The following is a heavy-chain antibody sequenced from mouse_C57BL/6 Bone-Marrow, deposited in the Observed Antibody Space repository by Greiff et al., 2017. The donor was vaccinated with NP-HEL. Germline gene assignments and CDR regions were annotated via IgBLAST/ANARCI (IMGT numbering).Heavy chain of an antibody. CDR1: GFTFSSYG. CDR2: ISSGGSYT. CDR3: ARRRRVYSPDYFDY. D-gene: IGHD2-12*01. J-gene: IGHJ2*01. V-gene: IGHV5-6*01. Sequence: EVHLVDSGGDLVKPGGSLKLSCAASGFTFSSYGMSWVRQTPDKRLEWVATISSGGSYTYYPDSVKGRFTISRDNAKNTLYLQMSSLKSEDTAMYYCARRRRVYSPDYFDYWGQGTTLTVSS.